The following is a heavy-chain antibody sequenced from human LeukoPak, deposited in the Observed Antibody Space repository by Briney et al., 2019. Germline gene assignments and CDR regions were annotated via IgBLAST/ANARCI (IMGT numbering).Heavy chain of an antibody. V-gene: IGHV3-48*03. D-gene: IGHD1-26*01. CDR1: GFTFSIYE. Sequence: PGGSLRLSCAASGFTFSIYEMNWVRHAPGKGLEWVSYISSSGSTIYYADSVKGRFTISRDNAKNSLYLQMNSLRAEDTAVYYCARVGGSYDSYWGQGTLVTVSS. CDR2: ISSSGSTI. CDR3: ARVGGSYDSY. J-gene: IGHJ4*02.